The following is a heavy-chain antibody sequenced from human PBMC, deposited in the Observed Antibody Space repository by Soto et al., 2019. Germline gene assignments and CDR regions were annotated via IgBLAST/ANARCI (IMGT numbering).Heavy chain of an antibody. CDR3: ARRYCSGGSCYSPECYQQ. CDR1: GGTFSSYT. Sequence: QVQLVQSGAEVKKPGSSVKVSCKASGGTFSSYTISWVRQAPGQGLEWMGRIIPILGIANYAQKFQGRVTITADKSTSTAYMELSSLRSEDTAVYYCARRYCSGGSCYSPECYQQWGQGTLVTVSS. CDR2: IIPILGIA. V-gene: IGHV1-69*02. D-gene: IGHD2-15*01. J-gene: IGHJ1*01.